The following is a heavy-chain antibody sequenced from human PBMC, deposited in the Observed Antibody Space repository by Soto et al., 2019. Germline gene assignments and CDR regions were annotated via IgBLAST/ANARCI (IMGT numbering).Heavy chain of an antibody. J-gene: IGHJ5*02. D-gene: IGHD6-13*01. CDR2: IYYSGST. CDR3: ARLIIAAAGNPGFDP. CDR1: FGSISSSSDY. V-gene: IGHV4-39*01. Sequence: WEPLSLTCPVSFGSISSSSDYRGCILQPPGKGLEWIGSIYYSGSTYYNPSLKSRVTISVDTSKNQFSLKLSSVTAADTAVYYCARLIIAAAGNPGFDPWGQGTLVTVSS.